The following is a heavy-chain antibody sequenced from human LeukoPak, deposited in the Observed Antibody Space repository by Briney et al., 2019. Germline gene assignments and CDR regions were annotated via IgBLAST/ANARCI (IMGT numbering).Heavy chain of an antibody. CDR3: AKGLDYYDSSYGY. V-gene: IGHV3-30*04. Sequence: GGSLRLSCAASGFTFSSYAMHWVRQAPGKGVEWVAVISYDGSNKYYADSVKGRFTISRDNSKNTLYLQMNSLRAEDTAVYYCAKGLDYYDSSYGYWGQGTLVTVSS. J-gene: IGHJ4*02. CDR1: GFTFSSYA. CDR2: ISYDGSNK. D-gene: IGHD3-22*01.